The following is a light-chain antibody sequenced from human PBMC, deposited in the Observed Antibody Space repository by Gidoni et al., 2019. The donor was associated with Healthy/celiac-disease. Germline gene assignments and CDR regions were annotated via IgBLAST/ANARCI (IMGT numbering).Light chain of an antibody. CDR2: GAS. CDR3: QQYGSSQGWT. V-gene: IGKV3-20*01. CDR1: QSVSSSY. Sequence: EIVLTQSPGTLSLSPGERATLSCRASQSVSSSYLAWYQQKPGQAPRLLIYGASSRATGIPDRFSGSGSGTDFTLTISRLEPEDFAVYYCQQYGSSQGWTFXQXTKVXIK. J-gene: IGKJ1*01.